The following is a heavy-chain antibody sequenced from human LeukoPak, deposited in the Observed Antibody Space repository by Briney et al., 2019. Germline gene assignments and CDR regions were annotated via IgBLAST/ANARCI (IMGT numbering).Heavy chain of an antibody. V-gene: IGHV4-34*01. CDR3: ARVFGYYYYYLDV. CDR1: GGSLSGYR. Sequence: SETLSVTCEVYGGSLSGYRWTWIRQPPGKGLEWIGEVDHSGSTTYTSSLEGRVTITADNSKNQFSLSLTSVTAADTAVYYCARVFGYYYYYLDVWGKGTTVTASS. D-gene: IGHD3-10*01. J-gene: IGHJ6*03. CDR2: VDHSGST.